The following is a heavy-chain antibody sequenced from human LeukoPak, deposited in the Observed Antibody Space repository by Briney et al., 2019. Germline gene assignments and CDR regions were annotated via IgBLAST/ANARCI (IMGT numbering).Heavy chain of an antibody. CDR3: ARVVVVPAAMRENWFDP. CDR2: ISAYNGNT. V-gene: IGHV1-18*01. Sequence: ASVKVSCKASGYTFTSCGISWVRQAPGQGLEWMGWISAYNGNTNYAQKLQGRVTMTTDTSTSTAYMELRSLRSDDTAVYYSARVVVVPAAMRENWFDPWGQGTLVTVSS. D-gene: IGHD2-2*01. J-gene: IGHJ5*02. CDR1: GYTFTSCG.